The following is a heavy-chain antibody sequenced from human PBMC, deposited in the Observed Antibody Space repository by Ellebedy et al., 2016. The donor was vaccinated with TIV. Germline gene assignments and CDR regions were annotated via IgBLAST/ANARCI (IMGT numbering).Heavy chain of an antibody. CDR3: ARVELWFGELPPYYYGMDG. J-gene: IGHJ6*02. V-gene: IGHV1-8*03. Sequence: AASVKVSCKASGYTLTSDDINRVRQPTGPGLEWLGWMDPNTGNTGYAQKFQGRVTISSNTSITTAYMELSSLRSEDPAVYYCARVELWFGELPPYYYGMDGWGQGTTVTVSS. CDR2: MDPNTGNT. CDR1: GYTLTSDD. D-gene: IGHD3-10*01.